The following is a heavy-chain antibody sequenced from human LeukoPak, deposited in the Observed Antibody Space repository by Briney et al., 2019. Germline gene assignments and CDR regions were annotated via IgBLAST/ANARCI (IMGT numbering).Heavy chain of an antibody. CDR1: GESFSGYY. Sequence: PSETLSLTCAVSGESFSGYYWSWIRQPPGKGLEWIGEMNTSGSTKYNPSLKSRVTTSVDMSKNQVSLKLTFVTAVDTAVYYCARGIGSGNEGVYFDNWDQGTLVSLSS. V-gene: IGHV4-34*01. J-gene: IGHJ4*02. CDR3: ARGIGSGNEGVYFDN. D-gene: IGHD3-10*01. CDR2: MNTSGST.